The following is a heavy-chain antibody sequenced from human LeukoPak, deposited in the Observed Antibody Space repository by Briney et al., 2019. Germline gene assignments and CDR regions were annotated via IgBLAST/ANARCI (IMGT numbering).Heavy chain of an antibody. CDR3: ASSEPMVRGVISVNFDY. CDR1: GVSFSGYY. J-gene: IGHJ4*02. CDR2: INHSGST. D-gene: IGHD3-10*01. V-gene: IGHV4-34*01. Sequence: SETLSLTCAVYGVSFSGYYWSWIRQPPGKGLEWVGEINHSGSTNYNAYFKSRVTISVKTTKTQFSLKLSSVTAADTAVYDCASSEPMVRGVISVNFDYWGQGTLVTVSS.